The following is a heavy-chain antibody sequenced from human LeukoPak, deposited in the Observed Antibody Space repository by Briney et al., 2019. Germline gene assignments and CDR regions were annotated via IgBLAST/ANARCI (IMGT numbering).Heavy chain of an antibody. D-gene: IGHD3-22*01. CDR1: GGTFSSYA. Sequence: GASVKVSCKASGGTFSSYAISWARQAPGQGLEWMGGVIPIFGTASYAQKFQGRVTITTDESTSTAYMELSSLRSEDTAVYYCARALYYYDSSGYYGLDYWGQGTLVTVSS. CDR2: VIPIFGTA. CDR3: ARALYYYDSSGYYGLDY. V-gene: IGHV1-69*05. J-gene: IGHJ4*02.